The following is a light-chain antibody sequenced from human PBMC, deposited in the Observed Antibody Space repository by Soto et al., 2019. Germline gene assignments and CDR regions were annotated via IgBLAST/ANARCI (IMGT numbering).Light chain of an antibody. CDR1: SSNIGAGYD. CDR3: QSYDSSLSGSVV. J-gene: IGLJ2*01. V-gene: IGLV1-40*01. Sequence: QSVLTQPPSVSGAPGQRITISCTGSSSNIGAGYDVHWYQQVPGTAPKLLIFRNNNRPSGVPGRFSGSKSGTSASLAITGLQAEDEADYYCQSYDSSLSGSVVFGGGTKVTVL. CDR2: RNN.